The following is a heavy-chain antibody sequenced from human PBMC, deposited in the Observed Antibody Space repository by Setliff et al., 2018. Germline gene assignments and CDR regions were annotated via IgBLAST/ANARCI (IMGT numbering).Heavy chain of an antibody. CDR1: GGSLNSGSYY. V-gene: IGHV4-61*02. Sequence: LSLTCAVSGGSLNSGSYYWSWIRQSTERGLEWLGRLHTSGSTTYNPALNSRVTISVDTSPNQFSLRLTSLTAADTAVYFCARDNTILGATDHWGQGTLVTVSS. J-gene: IGHJ5*02. CDR3: ARDNTILGATDH. CDR2: LHTSGST. D-gene: IGHD1-26*01.